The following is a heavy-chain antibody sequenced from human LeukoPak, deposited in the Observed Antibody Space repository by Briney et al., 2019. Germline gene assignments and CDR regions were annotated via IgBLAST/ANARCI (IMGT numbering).Heavy chain of an antibody. CDR3: ARDFGPYGMDV. V-gene: IGHV3-74*01. CDR1: GFTFSGCW. D-gene: IGHD3-16*01. Sequence: GGSLRLSCAASGFTFSGCWMHWVRQAPGTGLVWVSRINSDGSTTNYADSVKGRFTISRDNAMSTLYLQMNSLRAEDTAVYYCARDFGPYGMDVWGQGTTVTVSS. CDR2: INSDGSTT. J-gene: IGHJ6*02.